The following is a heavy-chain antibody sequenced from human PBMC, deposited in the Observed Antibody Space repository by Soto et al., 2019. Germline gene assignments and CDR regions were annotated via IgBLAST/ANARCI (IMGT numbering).Heavy chain of an antibody. J-gene: IGHJ3*02. D-gene: IGHD3-9*01. CDR1: GYTFTTYD. CDR3: ARVRSILTYLNAFDI. V-gene: IGHV1-8*01. Sequence: QVQLVQSGAEVQKPGASVKVSCKASGYTFTTYDINWVRQATGQGLEWMGWMNPNSGDTGYAEKVQGRVTMTRKTAINTAYMELSSLTSEDTAVYYCARVRSILTYLNAFDIWGQGTMVTVSS. CDR2: MNPNSGDT.